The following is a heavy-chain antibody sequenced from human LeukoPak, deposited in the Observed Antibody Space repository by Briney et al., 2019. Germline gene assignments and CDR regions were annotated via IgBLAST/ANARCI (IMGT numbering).Heavy chain of an antibody. J-gene: IGHJ5*02. D-gene: IGHD2-2*01. CDR2: INAGNGNT. Sequence: ASVKVSCKASGYTFTSYDINWVRQATGQGLEWMGWINAGNGNTKYSQEFQGRVTITRDTSASTAYMELSSLRSEDMAVYYCAREVRTRDIVVVPAAESWFDPWGQGTLVTVSS. V-gene: IGHV1-3*03. CDR1: GYTFTSYD. CDR3: AREVRTRDIVVVPAAESWFDP.